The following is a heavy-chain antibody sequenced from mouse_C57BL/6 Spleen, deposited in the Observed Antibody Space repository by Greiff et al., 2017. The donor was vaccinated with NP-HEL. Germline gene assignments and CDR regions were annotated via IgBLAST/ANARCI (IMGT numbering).Heavy chain of an antibody. CDR3: TREDYYGYDGNYFDY. D-gene: IGHD2-2*01. J-gene: IGHJ2*01. Sequence: EVKVVESGEGLVKPGGSLKLSCAASGFTFSSYAMSWVRQTPEKRLEWVAYISSGGDYIYYADTVKGRFTISRDNARNTLYLQMSSLKSEDTAMYYCTREDYYGYDGNYFDYWGQGTTLTVSS. CDR2: ISSGGDYI. CDR1: GFTFSSYA. V-gene: IGHV5-9-1*02.